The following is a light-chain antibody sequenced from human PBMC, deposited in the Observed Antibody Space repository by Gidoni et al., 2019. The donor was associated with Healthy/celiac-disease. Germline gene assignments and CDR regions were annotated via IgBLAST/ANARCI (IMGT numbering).Light chain of an antibody. Sequence: DIVLTQSPGTLSLSPGERATLSCRASQSVSSSYLAWYQQKPGQAPRLLIYGASSGATGIPDRVSGSGSGTDFTLTISRLEPEDFAVYYCQQSNAFXQXTKVEIK. V-gene: IGKV3-20*01. CDR3: QQSNA. CDR2: GAS. J-gene: IGKJ1*01. CDR1: QSVSSSY.